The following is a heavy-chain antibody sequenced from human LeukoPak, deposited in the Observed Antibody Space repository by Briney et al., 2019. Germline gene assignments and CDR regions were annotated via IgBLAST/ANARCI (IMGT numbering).Heavy chain of an antibody. J-gene: IGHJ6*02. Sequence: ASVKVSCKASGYTFTGYYMHWVRQAPGQGLEWMGWINPNSGGTNYAQKFQGRVTMTRDTSISTAYMELSRLRSDDTAVYYCARDSVYYYGMDVWGQGTTVTVSS. V-gene: IGHV1-2*02. CDR2: INPNSGGT. CDR3: ARDSVYYYGMDV. CDR1: GYTFTGYY.